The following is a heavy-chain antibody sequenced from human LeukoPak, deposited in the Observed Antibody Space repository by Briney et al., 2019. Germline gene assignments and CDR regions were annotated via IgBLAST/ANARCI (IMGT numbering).Heavy chain of an antibody. D-gene: IGHD1-14*01. J-gene: IGHJ5*02. V-gene: IGHV1-69*01. CDR1: GGTFSSYA. CDR3: ARDLSRTYDP. Sequence: GASVKVSCKASGGTFSSYAISWVRQAPGQGLEWMGGIIPIFGTANYAQEFQGRVTITADESTSTAYMELSSLRSEDTAVYYCARDLSRTYDPWGQGTLVTVSS. CDR2: IIPIFGTA.